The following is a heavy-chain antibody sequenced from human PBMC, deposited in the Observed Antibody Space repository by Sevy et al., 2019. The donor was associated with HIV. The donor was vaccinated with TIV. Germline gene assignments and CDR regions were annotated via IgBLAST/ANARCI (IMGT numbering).Heavy chain of an antibody. J-gene: IGHJ4*02. CDR1: GFTLSTYY. CDR3: AKFAGDFPHFDF. CDR2: ISDTGTST. Sequence: GGSLRLSCAASGFTLSTYYMTWVRQAPGKGLEWVSAISDTGTSTYYTDSVEGRFTISRDNSKSTVYLHMNSLRAEDTALYYCAKFAGDFPHFDFWGQGSLVTVSS. V-gene: IGHV3-23*01. D-gene: IGHD7-27*01.